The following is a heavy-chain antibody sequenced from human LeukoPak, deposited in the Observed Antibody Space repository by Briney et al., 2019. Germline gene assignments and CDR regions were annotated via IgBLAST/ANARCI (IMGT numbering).Heavy chain of an antibody. D-gene: IGHD4-17*01. J-gene: IGHJ3*02. CDR2: INPNSGGT. V-gene: IGHV1-2*02. CDR3: ARDGYGDYGAFDI. Sequence: ASVKVSCKASGYTFTGYYMHWVRQAPGQGLEWMGWINPNSGGTNYAQKFQGRVTMTRDTSISTAYMELSRLRSDDMAVYYCARDGYGDYGAFDIWGQGTMVTVSS. CDR1: GYTFTGYY.